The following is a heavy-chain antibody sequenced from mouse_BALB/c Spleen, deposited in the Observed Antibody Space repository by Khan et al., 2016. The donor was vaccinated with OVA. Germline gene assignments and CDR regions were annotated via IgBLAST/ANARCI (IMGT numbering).Heavy chain of an antibody. J-gene: IGHJ2*01. Sequence: VQLQQSGPELVKPGASVKISCKASGYSFTGYFMNWVMQSHGKSLEWIGRINPHIGETLYNQKFKGKATLTGDESSRTVHMELRSLASEDSAVYYCARKNGSDFDYWGQGTTLTVSS. V-gene: IGHV1-20*02. CDR1: GYSFTGYF. D-gene: IGHD1-1*01. CDR2: INPHIGET. CDR3: ARKNGSDFDY.